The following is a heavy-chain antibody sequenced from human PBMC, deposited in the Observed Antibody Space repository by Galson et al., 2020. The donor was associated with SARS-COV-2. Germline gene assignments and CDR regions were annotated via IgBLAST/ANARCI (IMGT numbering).Heavy chain of an antibody. Sequence: GGSLRFSCAASSFDLSSYWMSWVRRAPGRGLEWVTSIKMESGEKYSVGSVKGRFNISRDNAKNSLYLQMSSLRVDDTAVYYCARERNGGYMDVWGKGTTVIVS. D-gene: IGHD4-17*01. J-gene: IGHJ6*03. CDR1: SFDLSSYW. CDR2: IKMESGEK. V-gene: IGHV3-7*03. CDR3: ARERNGGYMDV.